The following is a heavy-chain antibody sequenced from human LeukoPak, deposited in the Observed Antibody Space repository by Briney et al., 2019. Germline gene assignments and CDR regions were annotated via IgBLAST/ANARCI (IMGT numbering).Heavy chain of an antibody. CDR2: IYYSGST. D-gene: IGHD3-3*01. CDR3: ARVFYMRYDFWSGYPRGWFDP. Sequence: SETLSLACTVSGGSICSYYWSWIRQPPGKGLEWIGYIYYSGSTNYNPSLKSRVTISVDTSKNQFSLKLSSVTAADTAVYYCARVFYMRYDFWSGYPRGWFDPWGQGTLVTVSS. V-gene: IGHV4-59*12. J-gene: IGHJ5*02. CDR1: GGSICSYY.